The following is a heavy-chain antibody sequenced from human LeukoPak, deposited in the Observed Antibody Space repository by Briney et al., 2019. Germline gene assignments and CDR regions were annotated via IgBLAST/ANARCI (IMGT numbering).Heavy chain of an antibody. CDR2: ISSSTTYI. CDR1: GFTFSSYS. Sequence: GGSLRLSCAASGFTFSSYSMNWVRQAPGKGLEWVSSISSSTTYISYADSVKGRFTISRDNAKNSLYLQMNSLRAEDTAVYYCARGAAVYVGASSFDYWGQGTLVTVSS. V-gene: IGHV3-21*01. J-gene: IGHJ4*02. D-gene: IGHD1-26*01. CDR3: ARGAAVYVGASSFDY.